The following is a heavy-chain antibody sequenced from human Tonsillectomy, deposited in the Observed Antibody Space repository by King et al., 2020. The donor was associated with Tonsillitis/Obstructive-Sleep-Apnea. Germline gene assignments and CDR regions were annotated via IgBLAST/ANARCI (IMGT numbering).Heavy chain of an antibody. Sequence: QLVQSGAEVKKPGASLRISCKGSGYSFISYWITWVRQMPGKGLEWMGRIDPSDSYTNYSPSFQGHVTISADKSISTAYLQWSSLKASDTAMYYCASSHPRYCSSTSCFAFDIWGQGTMVTVSS. CDR3: ASSHPRYCSSTSCFAFDI. CDR1: GYSFISYW. CDR2: IDPSDSYT. D-gene: IGHD2-2*01. J-gene: IGHJ3*02. V-gene: IGHV5-10-1*01.